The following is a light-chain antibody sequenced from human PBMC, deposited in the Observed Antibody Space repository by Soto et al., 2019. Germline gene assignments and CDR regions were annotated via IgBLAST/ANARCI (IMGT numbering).Light chain of an antibody. Sequence: EIEMTQSPATLSVSPGEGATLSCRASQSIGINLAWYQQKPGQAPRLLIYDASTRATDVPARFSGSGSGTEFTLTISRLQSEDFSVYYCHQYNNWPRTFGQGTKVDIK. CDR3: HQYNNWPRT. CDR2: DAS. CDR1: QSIGIN. J-gene: IGKJ1*01. V-gene: IGKV3-15*01.